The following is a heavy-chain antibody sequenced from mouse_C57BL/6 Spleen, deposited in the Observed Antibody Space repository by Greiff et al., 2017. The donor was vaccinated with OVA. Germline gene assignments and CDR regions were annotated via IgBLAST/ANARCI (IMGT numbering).Heavy chain of an antibody. Sequence: EVQLVESGPGLVKPSQSLSLTCSVTGYSITSGYYWNWIRQFPGNKLEWMGYISYDGSNNYNPSLKNRISITRDTSKNQFFLKLNSVTTEDTATYYCAREGYGSSSGYWGQGTTLTVSS. CDR2: ISYDGSN. CDR1: GYSITSGYY. V-gene: IGHV3-6*01. CDR3: AREGYGSSSGY. D-gene: IGHD1-1*01. J-gene: IGHJ2*01.